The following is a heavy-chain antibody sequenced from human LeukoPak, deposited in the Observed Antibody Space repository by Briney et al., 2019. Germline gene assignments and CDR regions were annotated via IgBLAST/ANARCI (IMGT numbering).Heavy chain of an antibody. Sequence: GGSLRLSCAATGFTFSSYAMSWVRQAPGKGLEWVSAISGSGGSTYYADSVKGRFTISRDNSKNTLYLQMNSLRAEDTAVYYCAKTPDIVLMVYAPDYWGQGTLVTVSS. CDR3: AKTPDIVLMVYAPDY. V-gene: IGHV3-23*01. D-gene: IGHD2-8*01. CDR2: ISGSGGST. J-gene: IGHJ4*02. CDR1: GFTFSSYA.